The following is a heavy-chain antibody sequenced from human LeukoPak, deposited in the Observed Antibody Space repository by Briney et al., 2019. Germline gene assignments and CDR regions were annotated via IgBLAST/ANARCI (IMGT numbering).Heavy chain of an antibody. V-gene: IGHV3-11*04. Sequence: GGSLRLSCTASGFTFRDYYVTWIRQAPGKGLEWVSYIRSTGSSTAYADSVKGRFAISRDNAKNSLYLQMNSLRAEDTAVYYCARAKRNAFDIWGQGTMVTVSS. CDR3: ARAKRNAFDI. J-gene: IGHJ3*02. CDR2: IRSTGSST. CDR1: GFTFRDYY.